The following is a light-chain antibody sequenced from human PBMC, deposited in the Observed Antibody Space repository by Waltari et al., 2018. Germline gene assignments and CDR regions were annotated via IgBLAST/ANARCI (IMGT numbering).Light chain of an antibody. CDR3: SSYAGSNNWV. Sequence: QSALTQPPSASGSPGQSVTISCTGTSSDVGGYNYVSWYQQHPGKVPKLMISEVSKRPSGVPDRFFGSKSGNTASLTVSGLQAEDEADYYCSSYAGSNNWVFGGGTKLTVL. V-gene: IGLV2-8*01. CDR1: SSDVGGYNY. J-gene: IGLJ2*01. CDR2: EVS.